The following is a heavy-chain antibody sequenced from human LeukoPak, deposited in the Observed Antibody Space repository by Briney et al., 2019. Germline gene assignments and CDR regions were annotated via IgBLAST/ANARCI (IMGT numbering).Heavy chain of an antibody. D-gene: IGHD3-3*01. J-gene: IGHJ3*02. CDR3: ARDRSPDFWSGDYRDAFDI. CDR2: ISGYKGNT. Sequence: ASVKVSXKASGYTFTSYGISWVRQAPGQGLEWMGWISGYKGNTNYVQKFQGRVTMTTDTSTSTAYMELRSLRSDDTAVYYCARDRSPDFWSGDYRDAFDIWGQGTKVIVSS. CDR1: GYTFTSYG. V-gene: IGHV1-18*01.